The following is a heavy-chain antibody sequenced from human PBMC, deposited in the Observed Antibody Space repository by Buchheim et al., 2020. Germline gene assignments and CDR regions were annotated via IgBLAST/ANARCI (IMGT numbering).Heavy chain of an antibody. V-gene: IGHV3-74*01. CDR2: TDSDGSST. Sequence: QLVESGGGLVQPGGSLSLSCAASGFTFSNFWMHWVRQAPGKGLVWVSRTDSDGSSTDYADSVKGRFTISRDNAKNTLYLQMNSLRPEDTAVYFCVRDWYGMDVWGRGTT. CDR3: VRDWYGMDV. CDR1: GFTFSNFW. J-gene: IGHJ6*02.